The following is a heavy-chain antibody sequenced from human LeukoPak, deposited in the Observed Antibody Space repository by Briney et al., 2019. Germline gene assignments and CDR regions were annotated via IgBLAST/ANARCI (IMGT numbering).Heavy chain of an antibody. Sequence: SETXXLXCTXXXGXXXXYXXXXXRQPPGKXLEWIGYIYYSGSTNYNPSLRSRVTISVDTSKNQFSLKLSSVTAADTAVYYCASTPHYYGSGSYFWWFDPWGQGTLVTVSS. CDR1: XGXXXXYX. D-gene: IGHD3-10*01. CDR2: IYYSGST. J-gene: IGHJ5*02. CDR3: ASTPHYYGSGSYFWWFDP. V-gene: IGHV4-59*01.